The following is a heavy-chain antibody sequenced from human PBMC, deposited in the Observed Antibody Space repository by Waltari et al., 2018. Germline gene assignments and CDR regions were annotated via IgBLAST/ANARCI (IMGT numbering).Heavy chain of an antibody. V-gene: IGHV4-38-2*01. D-gene: IGHD4-17*01. CDR2: IYHSGST. J-gene: IGHJ2*01. CDR1: GYSISRGYY. Sequence: QVQLQESGPGLVKPSETLSLTCAVSGYSISRGYYWGWLRQPPGKGLEWIGSIYHSGSTYYNPSLKSRVTISVDTSKNQFSLKLSSVTAADTAVYYCARSDYGDYVASYWYFDLWGRGTLVTVSS. CDR3: ARSDYGDYVASYWYFDL.